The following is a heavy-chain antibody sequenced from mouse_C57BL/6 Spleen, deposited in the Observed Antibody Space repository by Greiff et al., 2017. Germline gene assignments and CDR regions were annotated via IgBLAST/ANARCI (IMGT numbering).Heavy chain of an antibody. D-gene: IGHD2-5*01. CDR2: INPNYGTT. CDR1: GYSFTDYN. J-gene: IGHJ2*01. CDR3: ARKSNYVFDY. V-gene: IGHV1-39*01. Sequence: EVKLMESGPELVKPGASVKISCKASGYSFTDYNMNWVKQSNGKSLEWIGVINPNYGTTSYNQKFKGKATLTVYQSSSTAYMQLNSLTSEDSAVYYCARKSNYVFDYWGQGTTLTVSS.